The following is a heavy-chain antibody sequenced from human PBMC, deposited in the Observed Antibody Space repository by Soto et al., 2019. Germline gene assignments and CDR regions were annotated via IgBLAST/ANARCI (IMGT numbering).Heavy chain of an antibody. D-gene: IGHD1-26*01. CDR1: GFTFSNYA. Sequence: EVQLLESGGGLVQPGGYLRLSCAGSGFTFSNYAMSWVRQAPGTGLEWVSGIGASGAGTYYADSVKGRFTISRDNSKNTLQLQMNSVRAEDTAVYYCALRKTGSYFDYWGQGTLVTVSS. V-gene: IGHV3-23*01. J-gene: IGHJ4*02. CDR3: ALRKTGSYFDY. CDR2: IGASGAGT.